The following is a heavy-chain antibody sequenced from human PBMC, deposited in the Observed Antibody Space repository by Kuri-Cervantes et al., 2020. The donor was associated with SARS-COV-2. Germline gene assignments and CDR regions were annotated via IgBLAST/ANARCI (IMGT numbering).Heavy chain of an antibody. V-gene: IGHV4-34*01. J-gene: IGHJ4*02. CDR1: GGSFSGYS. Sequence: ESLKISCAVYGGSFSGYSWTWIRQSPGKGLEWIGEINQSGSTNYNPSLKSRVTISPDTSKNQFSLKLSSVTAADTAVYYCARGATDISLVLVVMTGAAHYFDHWGRGTLVTVS. CDR2: INQSGST. CDR3: ARGATDISLVLVVMTGAAHYFDH. D-gene: IGHD3-22*01.